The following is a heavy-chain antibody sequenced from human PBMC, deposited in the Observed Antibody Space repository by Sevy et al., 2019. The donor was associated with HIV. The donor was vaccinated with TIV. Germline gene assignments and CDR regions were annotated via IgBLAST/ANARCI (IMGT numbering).Heavy chain of an antibody. CDR1: GGTFSSFG. D-gene: IGHD6-19*01. CDR3: ARAFVGSSGWYGFDY. Sequence: ASVKVSCKASGGTFSSFGINWVRQAPGQGLEGLGGIIPIFGTANYAQKFQGRVTVTADESTSTAYMELNSLTSEDTAIYYCARAFVGSSGWYGFDYWGQGTLVTVSS. CDR2: IIPIFGTA. J-gene: IGHJ4*02. V-gene: IGHV1-69*13.